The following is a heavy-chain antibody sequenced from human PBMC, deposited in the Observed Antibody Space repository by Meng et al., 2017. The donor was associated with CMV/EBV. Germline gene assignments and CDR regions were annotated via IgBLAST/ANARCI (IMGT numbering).Heavy chain of an antibody. J-gene: IGHJ4*02. CDR2: IIPILRIA. CDR1: VGTFSSYT. V-gene: IGHV1-69*02. D-gene: IGHD5-18*01. Sequence: HVQLVRSGTAVKMPGSSVKVPCMASVGTFSSYTISWLRPAPGQGLEWMGRIIPILRIANYAQKFQGRVTITADKSTSTAYMELSSVRSEDTAVYYCAGGGGYSYGYEGTLDYWGRGTLVTVSS. CDR3: AGGGGYSYGYEGTLDY.